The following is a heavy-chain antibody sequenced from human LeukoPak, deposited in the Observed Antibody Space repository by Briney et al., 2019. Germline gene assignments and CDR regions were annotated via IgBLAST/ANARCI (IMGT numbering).Heavy chain of an antibody. CDR2: MNQDGSAK. D-gene: IGHD3-16*01. CDR3: ATYTHWVAGDV. CDR1: GFTFSDSW. Sequence: GGSLRLSCAASGFTFSDSWMSWVRQAPGKGLEWVANMNQDGSAKGYVDSVKGRFTISRDNARNSLYLQMSSLRPEDTAVYYCATYTHWVAGDVWGQGPLSPSP. J-gene: IGHJ6*02. V-gene: IGHV3-7*01.